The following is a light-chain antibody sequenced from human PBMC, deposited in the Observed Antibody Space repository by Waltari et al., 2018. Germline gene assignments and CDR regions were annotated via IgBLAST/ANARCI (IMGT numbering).Light chain of an antibody. CDR1: SSNTGAGFA. V-gene: IGLV1-40*01. J-gene: IGLJ3*02. Sequence: QSVLTPPPSVSGAPGQRVTISCTGTSSNTGAGFAVHWYQQLPGTAPKLPIYGNNNRPSGVPDRFSGSKSGTSAALAITGLQAEDEADCYCQSYGSDWVFGGGTKLTVL. CDR2: GNN. CDR3: QSYGSDWV.